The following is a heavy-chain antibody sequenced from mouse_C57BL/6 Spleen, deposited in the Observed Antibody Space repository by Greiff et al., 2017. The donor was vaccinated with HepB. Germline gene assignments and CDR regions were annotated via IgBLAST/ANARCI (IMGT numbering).Heavy chain of an antibody. CDR3: ARHRGYDYTWFAD. J-gene: IGHJ3*01. CDR2: ISGGGGNT. D-gene: IGHD2-4*01. V-gene: IGHV5-9*01. Sequence: EVQLVESGGGLVKPGGSLKLSCAASGFTFSSYTMSWVRQTPEKRLEWVATISGGGGNTYYPDSVKGRFTISRDNAKNTLYLQMSSLRSEDTALYYCARHRGYDYTWFADWGQGTLVTVSA. CDR1: GFTFSSYT.